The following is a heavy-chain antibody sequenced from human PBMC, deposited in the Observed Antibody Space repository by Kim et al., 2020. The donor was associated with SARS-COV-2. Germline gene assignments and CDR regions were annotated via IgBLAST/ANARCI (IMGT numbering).Heavy chain of an antibody. J-gene: IGHJ4*02. CDR2: ISSSSSTI. D-gene: IGHD3-10*01. CDR1: GFTFSSYS. CDR3: ARESITMVRGVINRFDY. Sequence: GGSLRLSCAASGFTFSSYSMNWVRQAPGKGLEWVSYISSSSSTIYYADSVKGRFTISRDNAKNSLYLQMNSLRDEDTAVYYCARESITMVRGVINRFDYWGQGTLVTVSS. V-gene: IGHV3-48*02.